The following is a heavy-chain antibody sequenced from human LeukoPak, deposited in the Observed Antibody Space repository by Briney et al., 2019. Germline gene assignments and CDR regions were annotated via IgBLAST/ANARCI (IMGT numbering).Heavy chain of an antibody. J-gene: IGHJ6*03. CDR3: AREDHVYYYYMDV. V-gene: IGHV3-7*01. CDR1: GFTFSSYW. CDR2: IKKDGSEK. D-gene: IGHD1-14*01. Sequence: GGSLRLSCAASGFTFSSYWMSWVRQAPGKGLEWVANIKKDGSEKYYVDSVKGRFTISRDNAKNSLYLQMNSLRAEDTAVYYCAREDHVYYYYMDVWGKGTTVTVSS.